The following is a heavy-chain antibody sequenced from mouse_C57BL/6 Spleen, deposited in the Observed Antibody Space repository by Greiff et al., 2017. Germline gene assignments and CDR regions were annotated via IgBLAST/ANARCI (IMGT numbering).Heavy chain of an antibody. Sequence: VQLQQSGAELVKPGASVKMSCKASGYTFTSYWITWVKQRPGQGLEWIGDIYPGSGSTNYNEKFKSKATLTVDTSSSTAYMQLSSLTSEDSAVYYCARKGAGTEYFDYWGQGTTLTVSS. CDR2: IYPGSGST. V-gene: IGHV1-55*01. CDR1: GYTFTSYW. D-gene: IGHD4-1*01. J-gene: IGHJ2*01. CDR3: ARKGAGTEYFDY.